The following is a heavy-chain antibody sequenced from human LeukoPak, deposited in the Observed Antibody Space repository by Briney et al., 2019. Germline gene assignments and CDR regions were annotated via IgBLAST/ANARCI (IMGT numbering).Heavy chain of an antibody. Sequence: GGSLRLSCAASGLSFSNYAMNWVRQAPGKGLEWVSYISGSSAAIYYADSVEGRFTISRDKAKNSLYLQMNSLRAEDTAVYYWARDPSRGYNYYSYMDVWGKGTTVTVSS. J-gene: IGHJ6*03. CDR2: ISGSSAAI. CDR1: GLSFSNYA. CDR3: ARDPSRGYNYYSYMDV. D-gene: IGHD6-13*01. V-gene: IGHV3-48*01.